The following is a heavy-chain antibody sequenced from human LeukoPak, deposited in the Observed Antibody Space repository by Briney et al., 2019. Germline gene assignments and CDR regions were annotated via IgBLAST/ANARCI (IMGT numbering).Heavy chain of an antibody. Sequence: SVKVSCKASGGTFSSYTISWVRQAPGQGLEWMGGIIPIFGTANYAQKFQGRVTITADESTSTAYMELSSLRSEDTAVYYCARPAVAGLYYFDYWGQGTLVTVSS. CDR1: GGTFSSYT. CDR2: IIPIFGTA. J-gene: IGHJ4*02. D-gene: IGHD6-19*01. CDR3: ARPAVAGLYYFDY. V-gene: IGHV1-69*01.